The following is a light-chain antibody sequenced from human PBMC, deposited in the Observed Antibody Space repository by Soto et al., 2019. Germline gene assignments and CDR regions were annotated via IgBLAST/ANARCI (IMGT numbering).Light chain of an antibody. V-gene: IGKV3-15*01. J-gene: IGKJ5*01. CDR1: HSVSNN. Sequence: EIIMTQSPATLSVSPGERATLSCRASHSVSNNLAWYQQKPGQAPRLLIYYASTRATGISARFSGSGSGTEFTLTISSLQSEDFALYYCQKYNDWPPITFGQGTRLEVK. CDR3: QKYNDWPPIT. CDR2: YAS.